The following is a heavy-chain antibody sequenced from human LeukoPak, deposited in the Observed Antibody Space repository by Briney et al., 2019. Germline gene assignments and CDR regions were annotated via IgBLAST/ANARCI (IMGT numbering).Heavy chain of an antibody. CDR2: IYYSGST. J-gene: IGHJ5*02. D-gene: IGHD3-10*01. V-gene: IGHV4-31*03. CDR1: GGFISSGGYY. Sequence: PSETLTLTCTVSGGFISSGGYYWSWIRQHPGKGLEWIGYIYYSGSTYYNPSLKSRVTISVDTSKNQFSLKLSSVTAADTAVYYCARDRRGYYGSGSYYNWFDPWGQGTLVTVSS. CDR3: ARDRRGYYGSGSYYNWFDP.